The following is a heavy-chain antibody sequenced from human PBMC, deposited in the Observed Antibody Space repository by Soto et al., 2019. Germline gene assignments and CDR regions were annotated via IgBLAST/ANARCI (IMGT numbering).Heavy chain of an antibody. CDR2: IYWDDDK. D-gene: IGHD3-3*01. CDR3: AHRVLRTVFGLVTTTAIYFDF. J-gene: IGHJ4*02. CDR1: GFSLTTSGVG. Sequence: QITLNESGPTGVRPTETLTLTGRFSGFSLTTSGVGVGWVRQSPGKAPEWLALIYWDDDKRYSESLKSRLTITKDTSTNQVVLTVAILDPTDTATYYCAHRVLRTVFGLVTTTAIYFDFWGQGTPVAVSS. V-gene: IGHV2-5*02.